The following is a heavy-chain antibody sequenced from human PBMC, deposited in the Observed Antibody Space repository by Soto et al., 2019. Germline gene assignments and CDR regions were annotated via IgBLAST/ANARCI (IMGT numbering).Heavy chain of an antibody. CDR2: IYHSGST. CDR1: GGLISSGNW. D-gene: IGHD6-13*01. V-gene: IGHV4-4*02. CDR3: ARGRKGYSSSWYVD. J-gene: IGHJ4*02. Sequence: SETLSLTCAVSGGLISSGNWWTWVRQAPGKGLEWIGEIYHSGSTKYNPSLKSRVTMSVDKSKNQFSLKLNSVTAADTAVYYFARGRKGYSSSWYVDWGQGTLVTVSS.